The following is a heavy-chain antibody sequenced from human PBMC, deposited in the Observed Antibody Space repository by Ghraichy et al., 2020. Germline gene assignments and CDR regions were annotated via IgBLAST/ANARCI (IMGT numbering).Heavy chain of an antibody. CDR2: INHSGST. Sequence: SQTLSLTCAVYGGSFSGYYWSWIRRPPGKGLEWIGEINHSGSTNYNPSLKSRVTISVDTSKNHFSLKLSSVTAADTAVYYCARGAGVVVVVAATPGAYFDLWGRGTLVTVSS. V-gene: IGHV4-34*01. D-gene: IGHD2-15*01. CDR1: GGSFSGYY. CDR3: ARGAGVVVVVAATPGAYFDL. J-gene: IGHJ2*01.